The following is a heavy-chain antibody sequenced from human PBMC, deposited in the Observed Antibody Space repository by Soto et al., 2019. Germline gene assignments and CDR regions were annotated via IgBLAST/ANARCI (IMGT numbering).Heavy chain of an antibody. CDR1: GYTLTELS. V-gene: IGHV1-24*01. CDR3: ATGYHDFWSGYYHNWFDP. CDR2: FDPEDGET. Sequence: ASVKVSCKVSGYTLTELSMHWVRQAPGKGLEWMGGFDPEDGETIYAQKFQGRVTMTEDTSTDTAYMELSSLRSEDTAVYYCATGYHDFWSGYYHNWFDPRRQGTLVTVSS. D-gene: IGHD3-3*01. J-gene: IGHJ5*02.